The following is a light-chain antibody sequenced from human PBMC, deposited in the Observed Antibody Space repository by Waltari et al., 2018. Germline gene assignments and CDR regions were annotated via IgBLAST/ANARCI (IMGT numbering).Light chain of an antibody. CDR2: WAS. CDR1: QSVLYSSNNKNY. J-gene: IGKJ4*01. CDR3: QQYYSTPVT. Sequence: DIVMTQSPDSLTVSLGERATINCKPSQSVLYSSNNKNYLAWYQQKPGQPPKLLIYWASTRESGCPDRFSGSGSGTDFTLTISSLQAEDVAVYYCQQYYSTPVTFGGGTKVEIK. V-gene: IGKV4-1*01.